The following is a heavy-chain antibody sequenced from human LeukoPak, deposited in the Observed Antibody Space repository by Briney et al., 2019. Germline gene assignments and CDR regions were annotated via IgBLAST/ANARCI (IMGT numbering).Heavy chain of an antibody. Sequence: SETLSLTCGISGGSITNTNYWTWVRQPPGKGLEWIGEVNLQGSTNYNPSLMGRVAISVDTSENHISLQLTSVTAADTAVYYCAREGGPYRPLDYSGQGTLVTVSS. V-gene: IGHV4-4*02. CDR1: GGSITNTNY. CDR2: VNLQGST. J-gene: IGHJ4*02. CDR3: AREGGPYRPLDY.